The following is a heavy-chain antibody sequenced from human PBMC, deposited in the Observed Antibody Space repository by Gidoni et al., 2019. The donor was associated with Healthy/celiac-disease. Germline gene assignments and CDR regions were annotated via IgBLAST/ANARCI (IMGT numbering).Heavy chain of an antibody. CDR1: GGTFSSYA. J-gene: IGHJ3*02. CDR2: IIPIFGTA. D-gene: IGHD1-20*01. CDR3: ARDLITGTKYAFDI. Sequence: QVQLVQSGAEVKKPGSSVKVSCKASGGTFSSYAISWVRQAPGQGIEWMGGIIPIFGTANYAQKFQGRITITADESTSTAYMELSSLRSEDTAVYYCARDLITGTKYAFDIWGQGTMVTVSS. V-gene: IGHV1-69*01.